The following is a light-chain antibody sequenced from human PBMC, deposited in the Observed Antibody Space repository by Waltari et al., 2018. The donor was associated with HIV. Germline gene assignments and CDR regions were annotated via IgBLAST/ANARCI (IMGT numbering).Light chain of an antibody. J-gene: IGKJ3*01. V-gene: IGKV1-6*01. CDR3: LQDYNYPFT. CDR2: AAS. Sequence: AIQMTQSPSSLSASVGDRVTITCRASQGIRNDLGWYQQKPGKAPKLMIYAASSLQSGVPSRFSGTGSGTDFTLTISSLQPEDFATYYCLQDYNYPFTFGPGTKVDIK. CDR1: QGIRND.